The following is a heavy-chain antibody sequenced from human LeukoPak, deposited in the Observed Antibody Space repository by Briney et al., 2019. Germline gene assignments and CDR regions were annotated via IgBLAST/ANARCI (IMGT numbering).Heavy chain of an antibody. V-gene: IGHV4-4*07. CDR2: IYTSGST. J-gene: IGHJ6*03. CDR1: GGSISSYY. Sequence: SETLSLTCTVSGGSISSYYWSWIRQPAGKGLEWIGRIYTSGSTNYNPSLRTRATISVDASRNQFSLNLSSVTAADTAVYYCARWSGSVTARNYYYYMDVWGEGTTVTVSS. CDR3: ARWSGSVTARNYYYYMDV. D-gene: IGHD6-6*01.